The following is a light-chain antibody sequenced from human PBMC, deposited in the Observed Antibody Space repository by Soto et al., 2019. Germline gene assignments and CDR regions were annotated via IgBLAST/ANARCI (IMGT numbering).Light chain of an antibody. V-gene: IGKV1-9*01. CDR3: QQLHSYPIT. CDR2: GAS. J-gene: IGKJ5*01. Sequence: EIQLTQSPCFLSASFGYKVTISPGASQDMNTHVAWYQQKPGKAPKLLIYGASILQSGVPSRFSGSESGAQFTLTISSLQPEDFATYYCQQLHSYPITFGQGTRLEIK. CDR1: QDMNTH.